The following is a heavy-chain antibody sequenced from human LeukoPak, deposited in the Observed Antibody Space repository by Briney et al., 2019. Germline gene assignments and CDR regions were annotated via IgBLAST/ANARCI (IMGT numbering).Heavy chain of an antibody. CDR2: ISYDGSNK. Sequence: GGSLRLSYAASGFTFSSYAMHWVRQAPGKGLEWVAVISYDGSNKYYADSVKGRFTISRDNSKNTLYLQMNSLRAEDTAVYYCASIVVVPANAFDIWGQGTMVTVSS. CDR3: ASIVVVPANAFDI. J-gene: IGHJ3*02. CDR1: GFTFSSYA. D-gene: IGHD2-2*01. V-gene: IGHV3-30-3*01.